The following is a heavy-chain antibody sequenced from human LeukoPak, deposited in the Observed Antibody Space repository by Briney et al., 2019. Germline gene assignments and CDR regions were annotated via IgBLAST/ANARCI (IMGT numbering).Heavy chain of an antibody. CDR3: ARESGLTRQYYFDY. CDR2: IYYSGST. J-gene: IGHJ4*02. Sequence: SQTLSLTCTVSGGSISCGGYYWSWIRQHPGKGLEWIGYIYYSGSTYYNPSLKSRVTISVDTSKNQFSLKLSSVTAADTAVYYCARESGLTRQYYFDYWGQGTLVTVSS. D-gene: IGHD4-23*01. V-gene: IGHV4-31*03. CDR1: GGSISCGGYY.